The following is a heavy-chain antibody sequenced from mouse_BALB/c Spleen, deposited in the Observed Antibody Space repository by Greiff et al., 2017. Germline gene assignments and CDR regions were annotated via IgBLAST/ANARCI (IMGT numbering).Heavy chain of an antibody. CDR3: ARYTTATKAMDY. J-gene: IGHJ4*01. V-gene: IGHV5-17*02. Sequence: EVQRVESGGGLVQPGGSRKLSCAASGFTFSSFGMHWVRQAPEKGLEWVAYISSGSSTIYYADTVKGRFTISRDTPKNTLFLQMTSLRSEDTAMYYCARYTTATKAMDYWGQGTSVTVSS. CDR1: GFTFSSFG. D-gene: IGHD1-2*01. CDR2: ISSGSSTI.